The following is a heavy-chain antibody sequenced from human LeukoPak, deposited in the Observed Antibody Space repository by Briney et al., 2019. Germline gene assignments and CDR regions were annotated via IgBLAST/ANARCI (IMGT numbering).Heavy chain of an antibody. Sequence: PGGSLRLSCAASGFTFSSYAMSWVRQAPGKGLKWVSGISGSGVSTYYTDSVKGRFTVSRDNSKNTMFLQMSSLRAEDTAVYYCAKGLYGDTFLNWFDPWGQGTLVTVSS. CDR2: ISGSGVST. CDR1: GFTFSSYA. V-gene: IGHV3-23*01. CDR3: AKGLYGDTFLNWFDP. D-gene: IGHD2-21*01. J-gene: IGHJ5*02.